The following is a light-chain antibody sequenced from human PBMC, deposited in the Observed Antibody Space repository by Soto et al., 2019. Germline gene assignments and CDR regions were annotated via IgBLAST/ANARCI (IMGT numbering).Light chain of an antibody. CDR1: QDIGNC. J-gene: IGKJ2*01. CDR2: AAS. CDR3: QQANSLPFT. Sequence: DIQLIQSPSFMSASVGDSISITCRASQDIGNCLAWYQQKPGKGPKLLIYAASTLQSGVPARFSGSGSGTEFTLTISRLRPEDFATYFCQQANSLPFTFGRGTRLEI. V-gene: IGKV1-12*02.